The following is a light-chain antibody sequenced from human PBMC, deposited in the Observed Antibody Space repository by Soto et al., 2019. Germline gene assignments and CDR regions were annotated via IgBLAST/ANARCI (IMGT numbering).Light chain of an antibody. Sequence: QSALTQPASVSGSPGQSITISCTGTSSDVGGYRYVSWYQQHPGKAPNLIIYEVSNRPPGVSNRFSGSKSGNTASLTISGLQAEDEGDYYCSSYTINSSLYVFGTGTKVTVL. V-gene: IGLV2-14*01. CDR2: EVS. J-gene: IGLJ1*01. CDR3: SSYTINSSLYV. CDR1: SSDVGGYRY.